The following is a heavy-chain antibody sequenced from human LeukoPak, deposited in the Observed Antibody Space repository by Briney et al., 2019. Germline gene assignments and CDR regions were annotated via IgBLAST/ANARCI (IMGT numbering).Heavy chain of an antibody. CDR1: GFTFSSYS. Sequence: GGSLRLSCAASGFTFSSYSMNWVRQAPGKGLEWVSSISSSSSYIYYADSVKGRFTISRDNAENSLYLQMNSLRAEDTAVYYCARDQVNDYGDDTEFDYWGQGTLVTVS. CDR2: ISSSSSYI. CDR3: ARDQVNDYGDDTEFDY. V-gene: IGHV3-21*01. J-gene: IGHJ4*02. D-gene: IGHD4-17*01.